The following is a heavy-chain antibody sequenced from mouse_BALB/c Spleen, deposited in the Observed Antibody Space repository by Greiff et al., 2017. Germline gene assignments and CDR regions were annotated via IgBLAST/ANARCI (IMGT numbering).Heavy chain of an antibody. Sequence: QVQLQQSGPELVKPGASVKLSCKASGYTFTSYWMHWVKQRPGQGLEWIGEINPSNGRTNYNEKFKSKATLTVDKSSSTAYMQLSSLTSEDSAVYYCARSSFYYDYDDYAMDYWGQGTSVTVSS. V-gene: IGHV1S81*02. J-gene: IGHJ4*01. CDR3: ARSSFYYDYDDYAMDY. CDR1: GYTFTSYW. D-gene: IGHD2-4*01. CDR2: INPSNGRT.